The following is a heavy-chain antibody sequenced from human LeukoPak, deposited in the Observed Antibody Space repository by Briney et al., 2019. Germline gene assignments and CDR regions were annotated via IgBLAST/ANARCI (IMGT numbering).Heavy chain of an antibody. D-gene: IGHD4-11*01. J-gene: IGHJ6*03. V-gene: IGHV4-30-4*01. CDR2: IYYSGST. CDR1: GGSISSGDYY. Sequence: PSETLSLTCTVSGGSISSGDYYWSWIRQPPGKGLEWIGYIYYSGSTYYNPSLKSRVTISVDRSKNQFSLKLSSVTAADTAVYYCARGGDYSNYYYYMDVWGKGTTVTVSS. CDR3: ARGGDYSNYYYYMDV.